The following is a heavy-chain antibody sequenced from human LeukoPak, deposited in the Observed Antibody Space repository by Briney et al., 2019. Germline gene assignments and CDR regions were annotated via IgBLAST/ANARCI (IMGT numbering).Heavy chain of an antibody. D-gene: IGHD4-23*01. Sequence: ASVNVSCKASGYTFTGYYMHWARQAPGQGLEWMGWINPNSGGTNYAQRFQGRVTMTRDTSISTAYMELSRLRSDDTAVYYCARDGETVAFDYWGQGTLVTVSS. CDR1: GYTFTGYY. V-gene: IGHV1-2*02. CDR3: ARDGETVAFDY. CDR2: INPNSGGT. J-gene: IGHJ4*02.